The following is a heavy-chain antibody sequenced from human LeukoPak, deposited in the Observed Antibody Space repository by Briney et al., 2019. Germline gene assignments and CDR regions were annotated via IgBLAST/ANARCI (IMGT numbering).Heavy chain of an antibody. CDR3: TASVLYVDTAMEIDY. D-gene: IGHD5-18*01. V-gene: IGHV3-73*01. CDR1: GFTFSGYA. J-gene: IGHJ4*02. Sequence: GGSLRLSCAASGFTFSGYAMHWVRQAPGKGLEWVARIRSKANSYASAYAASVKGRFTISREYSKNTAYLQMNSLKTEDTAVYYCTASVLYVDTAMEIDYWGQGTLVTVSS. CDR2: IRSKANSYAS.